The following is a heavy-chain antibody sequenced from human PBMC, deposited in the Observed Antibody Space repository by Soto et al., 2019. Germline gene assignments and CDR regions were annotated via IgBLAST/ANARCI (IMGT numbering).Heavy chain of an antibody. CDR1: GGSISSGGYY. Sequence: PSETLSLTCTVSGGSISSGGYYWSWIRQHPGKGLEWIGYIYYSGSTNYNPSLKSRVTISVDTSKNQFSLKLSSVTAADTAVYYCARENIVVVPAAAPHYYYYGMDVWGQGTTVTVS. V-gene: IGHV4-61*08. J-gene: IGHJ6*02. D-gene: IGHD2-2*01. CDR2: IYYSGST. CDR3: ARENIVVVPAAAPHYYYYGMDV.